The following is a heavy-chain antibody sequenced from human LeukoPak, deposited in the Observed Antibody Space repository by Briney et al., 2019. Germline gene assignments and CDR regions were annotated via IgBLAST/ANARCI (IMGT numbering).Heavy chain of an antibody. CDR3: AKNFGDSNGFDP. D-gene: IGHD4-17*01. CDR1: GGRVSSNSAA. CDR2: TYYRSNWLN. V-gene: IGHV6-1*01. J-gene: IGHJ5*02. Sequence: SQTLSLTCPISGGRVSSNSAAWHCTRQSPSRGLEGLGRTYYRSNWLNDFALSVKSRITINPDTSKNQCSLQLNSVTPDDTAVYYCAKNFGDSNGFDPWGQGTLVTVSS.